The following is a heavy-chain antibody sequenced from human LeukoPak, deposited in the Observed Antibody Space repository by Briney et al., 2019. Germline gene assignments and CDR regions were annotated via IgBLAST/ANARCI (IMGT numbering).Heavy chain of an antibody. CDR1: GGSISSSYW. Sequence: TPSGTLSLTCGVSGGSISSSYWWSWVRQSPGKGLEWIGEINHSGSTNYNPSLKSRVTISVDTSKNQFSLKLSSVTAADTAVYYCARSRVIWFGARGGFDYWGQGTLVTVSS. CDR3: ARSRVIWFGARGGFDY. V-gene: IGHV4-4*02. CDR2: INHSGST. D-gene: IGHD3-10*01. J-gene: IGHJ4*02.